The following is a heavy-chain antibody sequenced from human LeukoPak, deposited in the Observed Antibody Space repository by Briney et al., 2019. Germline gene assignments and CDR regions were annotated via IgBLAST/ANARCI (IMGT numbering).Heavy chain of an antibody. Sequence: GGSLRLSCAAFGFTFRSHDVQWVCQAPGKGLEWLSYISYNSGTIFYSDSVKGRFTISRDNAKDSLFLQMNSLRAEDTAVYYCAQIAVAGTTDIGYWGQGTLVTVSS. D-gene: IGHD6-19*01. CDR3: AQIAVAGTTDIGY. CDR1: GFTFRSHD. J-gene: IGHJ4*02. CDR2: ISYNSGTI. V-gene: IGHV3-48*01.